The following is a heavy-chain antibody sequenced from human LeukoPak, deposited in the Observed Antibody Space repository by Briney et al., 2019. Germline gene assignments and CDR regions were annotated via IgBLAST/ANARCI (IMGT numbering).Heavy chain of an antibody. CDR2: FDPEDGET. Sequence: ASVKVSCKVSGYTLTELSMHWVRQAPGKGLEWMGGFDPEDGETIYAQKFQGRVTMTEDTSTDTAYMELSSLRSEDTAVYSCATALPNYDYVWGSYREPTPFDYWGQGTLVTVSS. D-gene: IGHD3-16*02. V-gene: IGHV1-24*01. J-gene: IGHJ4*02. CDR3: ATALPNYDYVWGSYREPTPFDY. CDR1: GYTLTELS.